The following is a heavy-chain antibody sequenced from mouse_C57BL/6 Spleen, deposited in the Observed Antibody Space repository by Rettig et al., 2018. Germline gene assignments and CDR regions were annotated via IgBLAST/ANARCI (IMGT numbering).Heavy chain of an antibody. V-gene: IGHV2-6*01. D-gene: IGHD2-3*01. Sequence: SRLSISKDNSKSQVFLKMNSLQTDDTAMYYCASVYDGYAFAYWGQGTLVTVSA. J-gene: IGHJ3*01. CDR3: ASVYDGYAFAY.